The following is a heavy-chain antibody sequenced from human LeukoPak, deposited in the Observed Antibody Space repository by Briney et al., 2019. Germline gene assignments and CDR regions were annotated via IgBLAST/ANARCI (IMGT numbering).Heavy chain of an antibody. V-gene: IGHV4-34*01. D-gene: IGHD4-17*01. CDR3: ARGNDYGDPLPRYMDV. CDR1: GGSFSGYY. Sequence: SETLSLTCAVYGGSFSGYYWSWIRQPPGKGLEWIGEINHSGSTNYNPSLKSRVTISVDKSKNQFSLKLSSVTAADTAVYYCARGNDYGDPLPRYMDVWGKGTTVTVSS. J-gene: IGHJ6*03. CDR2: INHSGST.